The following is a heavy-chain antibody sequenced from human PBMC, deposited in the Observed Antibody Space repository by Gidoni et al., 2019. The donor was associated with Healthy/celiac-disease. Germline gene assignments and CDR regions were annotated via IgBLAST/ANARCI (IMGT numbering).Heavy chain of an antibody. Sequence: QVQLVESGGGVVQPGRSLRLSCAASGFTFSRYGMHWVRQAPGKGLEWVAVISYDGSNKYYADSVKGRFTISRDNSKNTLYLQMNSLRAEDTAVYYCAKDGGVVRVYSVYGMDVWGQGTTVTVSS. V-gene: IGHV3-30*18. CDR1: GFTFSRYG. CDR3: AKDGGVVRVYSVYGMDV. D-gene: IGHD3-3*01. CDR2: ISYDGSNK. J-gene: IGHJ6*02.